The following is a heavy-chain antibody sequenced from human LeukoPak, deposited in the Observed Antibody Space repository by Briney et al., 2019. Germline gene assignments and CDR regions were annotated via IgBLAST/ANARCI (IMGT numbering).Heavy chain of an antibody. J-gene: IGHJ3*02. Sequence: PSETLSLTCTVSGGSISSGDYYWSWIRQPPGKGLEWIGYIYYSGSTNYNPSLKSRVTISVDTSKNQFSLKLSSVTAADTAVYYCAGGLQWDAFDIWGQGTMVTVSS. CDR3: AGGLQWDAFDI. V-gene: IGHV4-61*08. CDR2: IYYSGST. D-gene: IGHD5-24*01. CDR1: GGSISSGDYY.